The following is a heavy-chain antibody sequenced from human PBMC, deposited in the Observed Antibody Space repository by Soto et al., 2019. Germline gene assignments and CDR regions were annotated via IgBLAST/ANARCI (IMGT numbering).Heavy chain of an antibody. CDR2: INAGNGNT. CDR1: GYTFTSYA. D-gene: IGHD3-10*01. CDR3: ARTPRSSYAFDI. J-gene: IGHJ3*02. V-gene: IGHV1-3*01. Sequence: QVQLVQSGAEVKKPGASVKVSCKASGYTFTSYAMHWVRQAPGQRLEWMGWINAGNGNTKYSQKFQGRVTITRDTSGRTAYMELSSLRSEDTAVYYCARTPRSSYAFDIWGQGTMVTVSS.